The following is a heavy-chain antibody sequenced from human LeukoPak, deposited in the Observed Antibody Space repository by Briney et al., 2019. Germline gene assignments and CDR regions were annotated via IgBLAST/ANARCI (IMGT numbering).Heavy chain of an antibody. CDR2: ISGSGGST. J-gene: IGHJ4*02. CDR3: AKDPDYYDSSGYQEDY. D-gene: IGHD3-22*01. Sequence: GGSLRLSCAASGFTFSSYAMSWVRQAPGKGLGWVSAISGSGGSTYYADSVKGRFTISRDNSKNTLYLQMNSLRAEDTAVYYCAKDPDYYDSSGYQEDYWGQGTLVTVSS. CDR1: GFTFSSYA. V-gene: IGHV3-23*01.